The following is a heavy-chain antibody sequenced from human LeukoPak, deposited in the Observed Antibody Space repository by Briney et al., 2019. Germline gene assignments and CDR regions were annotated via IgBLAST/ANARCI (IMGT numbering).Heavy chain of an antibody. CDR1: GFSFSNFG. CDR2: ISYDGSNK. J-gene: IGHJ4*02. CDR3: ATQDGYDNSGHYGY. Sequence: PGRSLILSCAASGFSFSNFGMHWVRQAPGKGLEWVAVISYDGSNKYFADSVKGRFTISRDNSKNTLYLQMNSLRAEDTAVYYCATQDGYDNSGHYGYWGQGTLVTVSS. V-gene: IGHV3-30*03. D-gene: IGHD3-22*01.